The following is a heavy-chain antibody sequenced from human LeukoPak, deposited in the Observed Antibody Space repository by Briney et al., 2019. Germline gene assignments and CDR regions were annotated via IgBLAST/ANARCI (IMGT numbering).Heavy chain of an antibody. D-gene: IGHD4-17*01. J-gene: IGHJ3*02. CDR3: AKQSMTTVPHDAFDI. V-gene: IGHV3-23*01. CDR1: GFTFNNNA. Sequence: GGSLRLSCAASGFTFNNNAMTWVRQAPGKGLEWVSALSGDSAYVYYADSVKGRFTISRDNSKNTLYLQMNSLRAEDTAVYYCAKQSMTTVPHDAFDIWGQGTMVTVSS. CDR2: LSGDSAYV.